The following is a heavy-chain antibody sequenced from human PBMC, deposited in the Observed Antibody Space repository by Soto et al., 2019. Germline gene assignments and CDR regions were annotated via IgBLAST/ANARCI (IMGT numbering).Heavy chain of an antibody. V-gene: IGHV4-59*01. CDR2: IYYSGTT. D-gene: IGHD4-4*01. Sequence: SETLSLTCTVSGASIRSTYWSWIRQSPGKGLEWIGYIYYSGTTNYNPSLKNRVTISVDTSKSQLSLNLTSVTAADTAVYYCARVNTTDYYYYGMDVWGQGTTVTVSS. CDR1: GASIRSTY. CDR3: ARVNTTDYYYYGMDV. J-gene: IGHJ6*02.